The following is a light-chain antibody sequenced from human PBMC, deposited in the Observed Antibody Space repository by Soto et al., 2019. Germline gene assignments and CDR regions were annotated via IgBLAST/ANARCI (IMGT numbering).Light chain of an antibody. V-gene: IGKV1-39*01. J-gene: IGKJ4*01. CDR2: AAS. CDR1: QSISSY. CDR3: QQSYSTRPT. Sequence: DIQMTQSPSSLSASVGDRVTITCRASQSISSYLNWYQQKPGKAPKLLIYAASSLQSGVPSRFSGSGSGTDFTLAISSLQPEDFATYYCQQSYSTRPTFGGGTKVDI.